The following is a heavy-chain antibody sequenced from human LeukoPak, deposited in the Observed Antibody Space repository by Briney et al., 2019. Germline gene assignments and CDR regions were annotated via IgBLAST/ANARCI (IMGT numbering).Heavy chain of an antibody. CDR1: GGSISSGSYY. J-gene: IGHJ4*02. Sequence: PSETLSLTCTVSGGSISSGSYYWSWIRQPAGKGLEWIGRIYTSGSTNYNPSLKSRVTISVDTSKNQFSLKLSSVTAADTAVYYCARVRRYSTIFDYWGQGTLVTVSS. CDR3: ARVRRYSTIFDY. D-gene: IGHD6-13*01. CDR2: IYTSGST. V-gene: IGHV4-61*02.